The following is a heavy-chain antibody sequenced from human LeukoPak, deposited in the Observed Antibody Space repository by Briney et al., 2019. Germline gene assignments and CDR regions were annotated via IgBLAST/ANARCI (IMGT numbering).Heavy chain of an antibody. D-gene: IGHD4-23*01. J-gene: IGHJ4*02. CDR1: GFTFSSYE. V-gene: IGHV3-48*03. CDR2: ISTGTYI. CDR3: TREQDREAAATVVGDY. Sequence: GGSLRLSCAASGFTFSSYEMNWVRQAPGKGLEWISHISTGTYIAYTDSVKGRFTISRDNAKNSLYLQMNSLRAEDTAVYYCTREQDREAAATVVGDYWGQGTLVTVSS.